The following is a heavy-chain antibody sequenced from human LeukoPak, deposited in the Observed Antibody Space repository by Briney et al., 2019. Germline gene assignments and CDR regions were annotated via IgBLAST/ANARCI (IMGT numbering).Heavy chain of an antibody. J-gene: IGHJ4*02. CDR2: IRSSSSLI. V-gene: IGHV3-48*02. CDR3: ARGMAEYLPLFDY. D-gene: IGHD2/OR15-2a*01. CDR1: GLTFSSYS. Sequence: GGSLRLSCAASGLTFSSYSMNWGRQAPGKGLEWVSYIRSSSSLIYYADSVKGRFTISRDNAKNSLYLQMNSLRDEDTAVYYCARGMAEYLPLFDYWGQGTLVTVSS.